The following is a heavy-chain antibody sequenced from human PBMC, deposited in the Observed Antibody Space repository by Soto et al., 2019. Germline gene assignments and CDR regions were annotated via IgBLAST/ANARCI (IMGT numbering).Heavy chain of an antibody. Sequence: GGSLRLSCAASGFSISDYGMEWVRQAPGKGLEWVALISYDGSNTYYADSVKGRFTISRDNSKNTVFLQMNSLTAGDTAVYYCAKATATGGGAFDICGQGTMVTVSS. CDR3: AKATATGGGAFDI. CDR1: GFSISDYG. V-gene: IGHV3-30*18. D-gene: IGHD2-8*02. CDR2: ISYDGSNT. J-gene: IGHJ3*02.